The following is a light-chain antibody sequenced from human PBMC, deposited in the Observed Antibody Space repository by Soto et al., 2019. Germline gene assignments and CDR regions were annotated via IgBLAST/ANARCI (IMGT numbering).Light chain of an antibody. V-gene: IGKV3-15*01. Sequence: ESVVTQSPATLSLSPGERATLSCRASQDVSRYLAWYQQKPGQAPRLLIYGASTRATGIPARFSGSGSGTEFTLTISSLQSEDFAVYYCQQYNNWWTFGQGTKVDIK. CDR2: GAS. J-gene: IGKJ1*01. CDR1: QDVSRY. CDR3: QQYNNWWT.